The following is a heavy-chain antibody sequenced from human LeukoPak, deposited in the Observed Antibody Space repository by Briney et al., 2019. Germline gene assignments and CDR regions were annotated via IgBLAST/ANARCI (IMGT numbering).Heavy chain of an antibody. D-gene: IGHD3-3*01. CDR1: GGTFSSYA. J-gene: IGHJ4*02. CDR2: IIPIFGIA. V-gene: IGHV1-69*04. Sequence: SVKVSCKASGGTFSSYAISWVRQAPGQGLEWMGRIIPIFGIANYAQKFQGRVTITADKSTSTAYMELSSLRSEDTAVYYCARGRDDFWSGQTFFDYWGQGTLVAVSS. CDR3: ARGRDDFWSGQTFFDY.